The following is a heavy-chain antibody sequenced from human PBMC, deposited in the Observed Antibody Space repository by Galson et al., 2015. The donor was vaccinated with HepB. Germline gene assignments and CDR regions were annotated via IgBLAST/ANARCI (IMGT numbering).Heavy chain of an antibody. D-gene: IGHD6-6*01. J-gene: IGHJ4*01. CDR3: ARDRSSSSEDLDY. Sequence: SVKVSCKASGYTFTGYYMHWVRQAPGQGLEWMGWINPNSGGTNYAQKFQGRVTMTGDTSISTAYMDLRRLRSDDTAVYYYARDRSSSSEDLDYWGHGTLVTVSS. V-gene: IGHV1-2*02. CDR1: GYTFTGYY. CDR2: INPNSGGT.